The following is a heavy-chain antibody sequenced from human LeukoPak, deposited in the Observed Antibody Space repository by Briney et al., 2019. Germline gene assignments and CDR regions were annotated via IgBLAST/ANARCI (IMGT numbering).Heavy chain of an antibody. D-gene: IGHD3-10*01. V-gene: IGHV1-2*02. CDR2: INPNSGGT. CDR1: GYTFTGYY. CDR3: ARVQVLLWFGIDY. J-gene: IGHJ4*02. Sequence: ASVKVSCKASGYTFTGYYMHWVRQAAGQGLEWMGWINPNSGGTNYAQKFQGRVTMTRDTSISTAYMELSRLRSDDTAVYYCARVQVLLWFGIDYWGQGTLVTVSS.